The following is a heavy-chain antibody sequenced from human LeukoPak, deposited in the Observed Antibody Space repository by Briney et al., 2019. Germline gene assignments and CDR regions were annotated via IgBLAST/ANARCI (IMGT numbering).Heavy chain of an antibody. CDR2: INWNGGSR. CDR3: ARSRHSYDSSGFPHY. V-gene: IGHV3-20*04. CDR1: GFPFSSYV. J-gene: IGHJ4*02. Sequence: GGPLRLSCAASGFPFSSYVMSWVRQAPGKGLEWVSGINWNGGSRGYADSVKGRFTISRDNAKNSLYLQMNSLRAEDTALYYCARSRHSYDSSGFPHYWGQGTLVTVSS. D-gene: IGHD3-22*01.